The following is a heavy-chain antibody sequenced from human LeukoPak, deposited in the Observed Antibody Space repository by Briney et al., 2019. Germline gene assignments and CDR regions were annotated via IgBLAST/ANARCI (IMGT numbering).Heavy chain of an antibody. CDR1: GFTFSSYA. V-gene: IGHV3-30-3*01. CDR3: ARSITMIVVDLYYFDY. J-gene: IGHJ4*01. D-gene: IGHD3-22*01. Sequence: GGSLRLSCAASGFTFSSYAMHWVRQAPGKGLEWVAVISYDGSNKYYADSVKGRFTISRDNSKNTLYLQMNSLRAEDTAVYYCARSITMIVVDLYYFDYWGQEPWSPSPQ. CDR2: ISYDGSNK.